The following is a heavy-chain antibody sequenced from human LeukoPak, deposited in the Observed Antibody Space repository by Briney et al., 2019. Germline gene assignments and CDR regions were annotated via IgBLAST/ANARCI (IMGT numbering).Heavy chain of an antibody. Sequence: SETLSLTCTVSGGSISSSSYYWGWIRQPPGKGLEWIGSIYYSGSTYYNPSLKSRVTISVDTSKNQFSLKLSSVTAADTAVYYCAREDHLGYCTSTSCYELDYWGQGTLVTVSS. CDR3: AREDHLGYCTSTSCYELDY. J-gene: IGHJ4*02. D-gene: IGHD2-2*01. V-gene: IGHV4-39*02. CDR2: IYYSGST. CDR1: GGSISSSSYY.